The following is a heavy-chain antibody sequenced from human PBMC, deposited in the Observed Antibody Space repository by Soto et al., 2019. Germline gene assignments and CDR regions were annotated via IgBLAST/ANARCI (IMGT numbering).Heavy chain of an antibody. Sequence: GASVKVSFKASGYTFTSYDINWVRQATGQGLEWMGWMNPNSGNTGYAQKFQGRVTMTRNTSISTAYMELSSRRSEDTAVYSCASHYPRTIFGVAPARGYYYYYGLDVWGQGTTVTVSS. CDR1: GYTFTSYD. J-gene: IGHJ6*02. CDR3: ASHYPRTIFGVAPARGYYYYYGLDV. V-gene: IGHV1-8*01. D-gene: IGHD3-3*01. CDR2: MNPNSGNT.